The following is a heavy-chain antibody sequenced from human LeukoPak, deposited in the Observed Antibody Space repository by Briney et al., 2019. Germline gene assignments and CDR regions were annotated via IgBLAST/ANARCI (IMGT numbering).Heavy chain of an antibody. D-gene: IGHD3-22*01. CDR2: IYDSGNT. J-gene: IGHJ4*02. Sequence: SETLSLTCTVSGGSITNYYWSWIRQPPGKGLEWIGNIYDSGNTKYNPSLKSRVTISVDTSKNQFSLKLTSVTAADTAVYYCARDSSGYYGFFDYWGQGTLVTVSS. V-gene: IGHV4-59*01. CDR3: ARDSSGYYGFFDY. CDR1: GGSITNYY.